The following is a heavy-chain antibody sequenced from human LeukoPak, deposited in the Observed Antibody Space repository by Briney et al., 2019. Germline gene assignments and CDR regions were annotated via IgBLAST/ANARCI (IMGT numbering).Heavy chain of an antibody. J-gene: IGHJ4*02. CDR2: MWYDGSKE. V-gene: IGHV3-33*01. Sequence: GGSLRLSCAASGFTLSSHGMHWVRQAPGKGLEWVAGMWYDGSKEDYADSVKGRFTISRDMSKNTLNLQINSLRVEDTAMFYCARDLSFGSLDFRGQGTLVTVSS. CDR1: GFTLSSHG. D-gene: IGHD1-26*01. CDR3: ARDLSFGSLDF.